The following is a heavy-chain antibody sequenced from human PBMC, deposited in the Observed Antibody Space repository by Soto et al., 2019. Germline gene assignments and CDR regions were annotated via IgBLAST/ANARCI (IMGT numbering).Heavy chain of an antibody. CDR3: ANEVRGYSGYGFDY. V-gene: IGHV3-30*18. Sequence: QVQLVESGGGVVQPGGSLRLSCAASRFNFFNYGMAWVRQAPGKGLEWVGIISFDGSKTSYADAVKGQFTISRDNSNNTLYLQMNSLRGEDTAIYYCANEVRGYSGYGFDYWGQGTLVTVSP. CDR1: RFNFFNYG. D-gene: IGHD5-12*01. J-gene: IGHJ4*02. CDR2: ISFDGSKT.